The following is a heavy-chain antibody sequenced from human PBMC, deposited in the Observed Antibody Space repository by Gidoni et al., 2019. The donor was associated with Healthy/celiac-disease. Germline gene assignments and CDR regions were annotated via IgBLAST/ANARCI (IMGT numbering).Heavy chain of an antibody. CDR1: GVTFSSYG. CDR3: ARITVVPAASYYGMDV. D-gene: IGHD2-2*01. V-gene: IGHV3-48*02. J-gene: IGHJ6*02. Sequence: EVQLVESGGGLVQRGGSLRLSCAACGVTFSSYGMTWVRQAPGKGLGWVYYISSSSSTIYYADSVKGRFTISRDNAKNSLFLQMTRLRDEDTAVYYCARITVVPAASYYGMDVWGQGTTVTVSS. CDR2: ISSSSSTI.